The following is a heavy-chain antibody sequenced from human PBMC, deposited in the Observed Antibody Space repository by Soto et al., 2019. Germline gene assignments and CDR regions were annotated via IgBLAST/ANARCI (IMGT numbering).Heavy chain of an antibody. J-gene: IGHJ4*02. V-gene: IGHV3-33*01. CDR2: IWYDGSNK. CDR3: ARGKLYSSSSDFDY. D-gene: IGHD6-6*01. Sequence: GGSLRLSCAASGFTFSSYGMHWVRQAPGKGLEWVAVIWYDGSNKYYADSVKGRFTISRDNSKNTLYLQMNSLRAEDTAVYYCARGKLYSSSSDFDYWGQGTLVTVSS. CDR1: GFTFSSYG.